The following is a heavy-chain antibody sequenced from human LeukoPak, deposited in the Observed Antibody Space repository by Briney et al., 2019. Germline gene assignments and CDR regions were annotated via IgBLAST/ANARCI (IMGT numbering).Heavy chain of an antibody. CDR2: IIPIFGTA. V-gene: IGHV1-69*01. CDR1: GGTFSSYA. Sequence: SVKVSCKASGGTFSSYAISWVRQAPGQGLEWMGGIIPIFGTAIYAQKFQGRVTIAADESTSTTYMELSSLRSEDTAVYYCARETQVLRSFGVWGQGTTVTVSS. D-gene: IGHD3-9*01. CDR3: ARETQVLRSFGV. J-gene: IGHJ6*02.